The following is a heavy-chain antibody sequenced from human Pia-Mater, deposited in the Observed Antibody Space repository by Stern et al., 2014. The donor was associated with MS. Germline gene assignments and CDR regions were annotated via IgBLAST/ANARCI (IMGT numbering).Heavy chain of an antibody. CDR1: GDTFSTSL. V-gene: IGHV1-69*01. D-gene: IGHD3-16*01. CDR3: ASGVGGSHYFDY. Sequence: QLVQSGAEVKKPGSSVKVSCKASGDTFSTSLITWVRQAPGQGPEWLGGMIPSFGTPKYARRFQGRVTITADESTNTAYMELSSRRSDDTAVYYCASGVGGSHYFDYWGQGTLVTVSS. CDR2: MIPSFGTP. J-gene: IGHJ4*02.